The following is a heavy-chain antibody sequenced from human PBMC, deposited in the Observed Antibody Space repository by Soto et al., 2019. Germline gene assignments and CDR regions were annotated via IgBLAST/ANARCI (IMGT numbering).Heavy chain of an antibody. J-gene: IGHJ4*02. CDR2: IYHSGST. Sequence: SETLSLTCAVSGYSISSGYYWGWIRQPPGKGLEWIGSIYHSGSTYYNPSLKSRVTTSVDTSKNQFSLKLSSVTAADTAVYYCARMFDYWGQGTLVTVSS. CDR3: ARMFDY. CDR1: GYSISSGYY. V-gene: IGHV4-38-2*01.